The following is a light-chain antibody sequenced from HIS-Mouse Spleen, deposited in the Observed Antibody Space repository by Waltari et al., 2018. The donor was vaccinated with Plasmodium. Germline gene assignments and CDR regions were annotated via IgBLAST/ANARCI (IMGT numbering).Light chain of an antibody. V-gene: IGLV3-25*03. CDR1: SWPKQS. CDR2: KGS. CDR3: QSADSSGTYWV. Sequence: SYELTQPPSVSASPGQTARSTGDGESWPKQSADWYQQKPGQAPVMVIYKGSERPSGIPEQFSGSSSRTTVTLTISGVQAEDEADYYCQSADSSGTYWVFGGGTKLTVL. J-gene: IGLJ3*02.